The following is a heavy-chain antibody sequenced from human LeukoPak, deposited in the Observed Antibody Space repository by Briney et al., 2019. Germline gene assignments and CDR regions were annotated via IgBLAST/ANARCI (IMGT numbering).Heavy chain of an antibody. D-gene: IGHD6-19*01. CDR3: ARDGSGWFFDY. CDR2: ISSRGNLI. J-gene: IGHJ4*02. Sequence: GGSLRLSCAASGFTFSDCYMSWIRQAPGKGLEWVSYISSRGNLIYYADSVKGRFTISRDNAKNSLYLQMNSLRAEDTAVYYCARDGSGWFFDYWGQGTQVTVSS. CDR1: GFTFSDCY. V-gene: IGHV3-11*04.